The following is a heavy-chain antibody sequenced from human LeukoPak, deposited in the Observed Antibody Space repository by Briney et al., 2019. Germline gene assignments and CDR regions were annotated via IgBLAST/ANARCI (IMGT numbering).Heavy chain of an antibody. V-gene: IGHV4-59*12. CDR2: IYYSGGT. CDR1: GGSISSYY. Sequence: SETLSLTCTVSGGSISSYYWSWIRQPPGKGLEWIGYIYYSGGTNYNPSLKSRVTISVDTSKNQFSLKLSSVTAADTAVYYCAREGRGIQLWEYYFDYWGQGTLVTVSS. J-gene: IGHJ4*02. D-gene: IGHD5-18*01. CDR3: AREGRGIQLWEYYFDY.